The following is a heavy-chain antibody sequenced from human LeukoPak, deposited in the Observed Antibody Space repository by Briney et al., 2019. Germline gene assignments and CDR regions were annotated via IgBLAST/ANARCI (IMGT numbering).Heavy chain of an antibody. D-gene: IGHD4-23*01. Sequence: GGSLRLSCTASGFTFINYSMNWVRQAPGKGLEWVSSISTNSAFIYYADSVKGRFTISRDNAKNSLYLQMNSLRAEDTAVYYCARDYGGSSPFDYWGQGTLVTVSS. V-gene: IGHV3-21*01. CDR1: GFTFINYS. J-gene: IGHJ4*02. CDR2: ISTNSAFI. CDR3: ARDYGGSSPFDY.